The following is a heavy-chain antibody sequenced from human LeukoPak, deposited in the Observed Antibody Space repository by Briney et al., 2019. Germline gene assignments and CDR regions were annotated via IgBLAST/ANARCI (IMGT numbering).Heavy chain of an antibody. CDR3: AKDSPGFGEVPGAFDI. Sequence: PGGSLRLSCAASGFTFSTSSMNWVRQAPGKGLEWVSSISSSSTYIYYADSVKGRFTISRDNAKNSLYLQMNSLRAEDTALYYCAKDSPGFGEVPGAFDIWGQGTMVTVSS. V-gene: IGHV3-21*04. CDR1: GFTFSTSS. D-gene: IGHD3-10*01. J-gene: IGHJ3*02. CDR2: ISSSSTYI.